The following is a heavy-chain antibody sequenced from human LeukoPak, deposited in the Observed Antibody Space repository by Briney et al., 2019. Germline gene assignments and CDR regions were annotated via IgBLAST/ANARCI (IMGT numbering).Heavy chain of an antibody. Sequence: ASVNVSCTPSVYTFTIYDINWVRQAPGQGLEWMGWMNPNSGNTGYAQKFQGRVTITRNTSISTAYMELSSLRSADTAVYYCARGAQPHLDYWGQGTLVTVSS. V-gene: IGHV1-8*03. CDR1: VYTFTIYD. CDR2: MNPNSGNT. J-gene: IGHJ4*02. D-gene: IGHD2-2*01. CDR3: ARGAQPHLDY.